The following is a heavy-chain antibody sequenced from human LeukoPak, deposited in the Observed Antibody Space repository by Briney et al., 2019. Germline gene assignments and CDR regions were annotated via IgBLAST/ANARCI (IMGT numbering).Heavy chain of an antibody. V-gene: IGHV3-30*18. CDR1: VFTFSCCG. Sequence: SLRLSCVATVFTFSCCGMHWVRQAPGKGLEGVAVITYDGDTRYFEDAVKGRLTISRDTSKSTLYLQMNSLGAEDTAVYYCVKEQGSGSYRTADYWGQGTLVTVSS. CDR2: ITYDGDTR. J-gene: IGHJ4*02. CDR3: VKEQGSGSYRTADY. D-gene: IGHD3-10*01.